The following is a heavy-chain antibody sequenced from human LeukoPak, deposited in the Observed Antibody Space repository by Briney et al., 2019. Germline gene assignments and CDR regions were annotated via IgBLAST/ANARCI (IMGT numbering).Heavy chain of an antibody. CDR3: AKDVPWFGEEKWFDP. J-gene: IGHJ5*02. Sequence: ASVKVSCKASGYTFTSYDINWVRQATGQGLEWMGWMNPNSGNTGYAQKFQGRVTITRNTSISTAYMELSSLRSEDTAVYYCAKDVPWFGEEKWFDPWGQGTLVTVSS. D-gene: IGHD3-10*01. CDR1: GYTFTSYD. V-gene: IGHV1-8*03. CDR2: MNPNSGNT.